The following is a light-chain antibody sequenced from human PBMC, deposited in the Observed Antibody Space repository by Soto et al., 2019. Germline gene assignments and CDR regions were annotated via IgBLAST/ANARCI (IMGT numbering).Light chain of an antibody. V-gene: IGKV3-20*01. CDR3: EQDASSPLT. Sequence: EIVLTQSPGTLSLSPGERATLSCRASQSVSSSYLAWYQQKPGQAPRLLIYGASSRATGIPARFSGSGSGTDFNVTISRLEPEDFAVYYCEQDASSPLTFGGGTKVEIK. CDR2: GAS. J-gene: IGKJ4*01. CDR1: QSVSSSY.